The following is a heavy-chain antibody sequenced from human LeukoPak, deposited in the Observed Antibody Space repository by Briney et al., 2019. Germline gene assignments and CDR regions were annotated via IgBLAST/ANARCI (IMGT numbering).Heavy chain of an antibody. D-gene: IGHD3-3*01. V-gene: IGHV3-21*01. CDR1: GFTFSSYS. J-gene: IGHJ4*02. CDR3: AREGLTIFGVVTYNDY. CDR2: ISSSSSYI. Sequence: GGSLRLSCAASGFTFSSYSMNWVRQAPGKGLEWVSSISSSSSYIYYADSVKGRFTISRDNAKNSLYLQMNSLRAEDTAVYYCAREGLTIFGVVTYNDYWGREPWSPSPQ.